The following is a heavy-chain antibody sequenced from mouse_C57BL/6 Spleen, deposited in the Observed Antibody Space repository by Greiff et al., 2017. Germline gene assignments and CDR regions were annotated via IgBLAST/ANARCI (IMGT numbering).Heavy chain of an antibody. J-gene: IGHJ2*01. CDR2: IHPNSGST. D-gene: IGHD1-1*01. CDR3: ARPTVVEGFDY. V-gene: IGHV1-64*01. Sequence: QVHVKQPGAELVKPGASVKLSCKASGYTFTSYWMHWVKQRPGQGLEWIGMIHPNSGSTNYNEKFKSKATLTVDKSSSTAYMQLSSLTSEDSAVYYCARPTVVEGFDYWGQGTTLTVSS. CDR1: GYTFTSYW.